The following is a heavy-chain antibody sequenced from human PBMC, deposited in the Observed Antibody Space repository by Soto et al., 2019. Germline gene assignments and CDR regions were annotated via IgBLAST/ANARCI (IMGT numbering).Heavy chain of an antibody. CDR3: AKDAVNSGWYDFDY. CDR1: GFTFSSYG. V-gene: IGHV3-23*01. J-gene: IGHJ4*01. Sequence: GRSLRLSCAASGFTFSSYGMSWVRQAPGKGLEWFSAISGSGGRTYYGYSVKGLYRSSRDKSKNTLYLQMNSLRAEDTAVYYCAKDAVNSGWYDFDYWGQRTLVTVSS. D-gene: IGHD6-19*01. CDR2: ISGSGGRT.